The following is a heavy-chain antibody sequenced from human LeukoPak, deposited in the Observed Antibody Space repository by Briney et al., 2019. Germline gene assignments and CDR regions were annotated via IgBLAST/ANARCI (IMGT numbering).Heavy chain of an antibody. CDR3: ARDSSGWLNAFDI. CDR2: INHNGNVN. J-gene: IGHJ3*02. D-gene: IGHD6-19*01. CDR1: GFTFSSYW. V-gene: IGHV3-7*01. Sequence: GGSLRLSCAASGFTFSSYWMNWARQAPGKGLEWVASINHNGNVNYYVDSVKGRFTISRDNAKNSLYLQMNSLRAEDTAVYYCARDSSGWLNAFDIWGQGTMVTVSS.